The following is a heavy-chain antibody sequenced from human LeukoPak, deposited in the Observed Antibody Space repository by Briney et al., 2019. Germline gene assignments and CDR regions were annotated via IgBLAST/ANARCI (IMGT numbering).Heavy chain of an antibody. CDR3: ARILSSVWTGGAFDI. D-gene: IGHD6-19*01. CDR1: GYSISSSNW. J-gene: IGHJ3*02. CDR2: IYYSGST. V-gene: IGHV4-28*01. Sequence: SETLSLTCAVSGYSISSSNWWGWIRQSPGKGLGWIGYIYYSGSTYYNPSLKSRVTMSVVTSKNQFSLKLNSVTAVDTAVYYCARILSSVWTGGAFDIWGQGTMVIVSS.